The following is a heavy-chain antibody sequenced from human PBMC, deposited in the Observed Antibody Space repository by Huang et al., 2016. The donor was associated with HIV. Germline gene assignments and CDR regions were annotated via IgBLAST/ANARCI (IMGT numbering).Heavy chain of an antibody. CDR1: GFSISSYW. CDR3: ARDPRIQSWLNFFDY. CDR2: INRDGVST. V-gene: IGHV3-74*01. Sequence: EVQLVESGGGLVQPGGSLRLSCAASGFSISSYWMHWVRQAPGKGLVGVALINRDGVSTSYADSVKGRFTISRDNAKNTLYLQMNSLRAEDTAVYYCARDPRIQSWLNFFDYWGQGTLVSVSS. D-gene: IGHD3-22*01. J-gene: IGHJ4*02.